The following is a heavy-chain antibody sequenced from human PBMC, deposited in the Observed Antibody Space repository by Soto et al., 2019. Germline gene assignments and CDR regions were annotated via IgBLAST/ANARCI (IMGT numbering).Heavy chain of an antibody. J-gene: IGHJ6*03. Sequence: SQTLSLTCAISGDSVSSNSAAWNWIRQSPSRGLEWLGRTYYRSKLYNDYAVSVKSRITINPDTSKNQFSLQLNSVTPEDTAVYYCARGTNWATYYYYYMDVWGKGTTVTVSS. CDR1: GDSVSSNSAA. CDR3: ARGTNWATYYYYYMDV. CDR2: TYYRSKLYN. D-gene: IGHD7-27*01. V-gene: IGHV6-1*01.